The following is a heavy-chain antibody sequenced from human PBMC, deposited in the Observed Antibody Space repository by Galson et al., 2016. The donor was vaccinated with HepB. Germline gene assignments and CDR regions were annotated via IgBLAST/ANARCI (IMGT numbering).Heavy chain of an antibody. CDR2: INAGIGNT. CDR3: ARRVDSFFSQALDY. Sequence: SVKVSCKASGYTFISYSIHWLRQAPGQRLEWLGWINAGIGNTVYAQHFQGRVTFTRDTSASTVNMELSSLRSEDTAVYYCARRVDSFFSQALDYWGQGTLVTVSS. V-gene: IGHV1-3*01. J-gene: IGHJ4*02. D-gene: IGHD5-18*01. CDR1: GYTFISYS.